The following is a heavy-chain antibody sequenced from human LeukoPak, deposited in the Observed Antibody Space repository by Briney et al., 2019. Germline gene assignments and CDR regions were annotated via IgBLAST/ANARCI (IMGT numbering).Heavy chain of an antibody. J-gene: IGHJ4*02. V-gene: IGHV3-23*01. Sequence: PGGSLRLSCAASGFPFNNAGMSWVRQAPGKGLEWVSAISVSGGSTYYADSVKGRFTISRDNSKNTLYLQMNSLRAEDTAVYYCAKDRYGDYSFDYWGQRTLVTVSS. CDR3: AKDRYGDYSFDY. CDR1: GFPFNNAG. D-gene: IGHD4-17*01. CDR2: ISVSGGST.